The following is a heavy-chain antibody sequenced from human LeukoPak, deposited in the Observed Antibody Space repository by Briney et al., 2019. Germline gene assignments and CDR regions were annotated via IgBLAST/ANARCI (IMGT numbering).Heavy chain of an antibody. D-gene: IGHD2-8*01. V-gene: IGHV4-4*07. CDR3: ARMVTAG. J-gene: IGHJ4*02. CDR2: IYSSGST. CDR1: GVSISNSY. Sequence: SETLSLTCSVSGVSISNSYWSWIRQPAGKGLEWIGRIYSSGSTNYNPSLKSRVTMSVDTSKNQFSLKLNSVTAADTAVYYCARMVTAGWGQGTLVTVSS.